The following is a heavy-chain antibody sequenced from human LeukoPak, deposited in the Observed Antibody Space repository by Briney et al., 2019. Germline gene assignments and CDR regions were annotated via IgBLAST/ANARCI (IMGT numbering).Heavy chain of an antibody. CDR2: INPSGGST. Sequence: GASVKASCKASGYTFTGYHMHWVRQAPGQGLEWMGIINPSGGSTSYAQKFQGRVTMTRDTSTSTVYMELSGLRSEDTAVYYCARTVGATFVFDYWGQGTLVTVSS. J-gene: IGHJ4*02. CDR1: GYTFTGYH. V-gene: IGHV1-46*01. CDR3: ARTVGATFVFDY. D-gene: IGHD1-26*01.